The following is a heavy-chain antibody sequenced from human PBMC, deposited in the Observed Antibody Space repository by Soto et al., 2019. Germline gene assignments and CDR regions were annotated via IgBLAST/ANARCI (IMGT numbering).Heavy chain of an antibody. CDR3: ARDSSSCRGGFCYFDC. Sequence: VGSLRLSCAASGFTFSDHYRDWVRQAPGKGLEWVGRTRNKANSYTTEYAASVQGRFTISRDDSKNSLYLQMNSLKTEDTAVYYCARDSSSCRGGFCYFDCWGQGTLVTVPS. CDR2: TRNKANSYTT. D-gene: IGHD2-15*01. J-gene: IGHJ4*02. CDR1: GFTFSDHY. V-gene: IGHV3-72*01.